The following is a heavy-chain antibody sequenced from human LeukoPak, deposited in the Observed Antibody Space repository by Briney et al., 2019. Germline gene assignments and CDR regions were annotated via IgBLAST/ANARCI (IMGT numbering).Heavy chain of an antibody. J-gene: IGHJ3*02. CDR2: IYNSGST. Sequence: SETLSLTCTVSGGSVSSGDYYWSWIRQPPGKGLEWVGYIYNSGSTYYNPSLKSRLTISEDTSKNQFSLKLSSVTAADTAVYYSARYDSSGYSLDAFDIWGQGTMVTVSS. CDR3: ARYDSSGYSLDAFDI. V-gene: IGHV4-30-4*01. CDR1: GGSVSSGDYY. D-gene: IGHD3-22*01.